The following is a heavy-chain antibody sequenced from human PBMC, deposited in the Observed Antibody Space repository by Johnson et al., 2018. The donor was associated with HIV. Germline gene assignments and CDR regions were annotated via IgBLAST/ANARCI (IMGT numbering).Heavy chain of an antibody. CDR2: ISSSGSTI. CDR3: ARGGWDIVVVVAATRGRGAFDI. J-gene: IGHJ3*02. D-gene: IGHD2-15*01. Sequence: QVQLVESGGGLVKPGGSLRLSCAASGFTFSDYYMSWIRQAPGKGLEWVSYISSSGSTIYYADSVKGRFTISRDNAKNSLYLQMNSLRAEDTAVYYCARGGWDIVVVVAATRGRGAFDIWGQGTMVTVSS. V-gene: IGHV3-11*04. CDR1: GFTFSDYY.